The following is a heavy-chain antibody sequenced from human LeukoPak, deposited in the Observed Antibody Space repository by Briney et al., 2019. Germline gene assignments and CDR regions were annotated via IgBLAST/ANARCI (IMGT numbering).Heavy chain of an antibody. CDR2: ISSSSYT. J-gene: IGHJ4*02. CDR3: ARAGAAAALGTFDY. Sequence: GGSLRLSCAASGFTFSDYYMSWIRQAPGEGLEWVSYISSSSYTNYADSVKGRFTISRDNAKNSLYLQMNSLRAEDTAVYYCARAGAAAALGTFDYWGQGTLVTVSS. V-gene: IGHV3-11*06. CDR1: GFTFSDYY. D-gene: IGHD6-13*01.